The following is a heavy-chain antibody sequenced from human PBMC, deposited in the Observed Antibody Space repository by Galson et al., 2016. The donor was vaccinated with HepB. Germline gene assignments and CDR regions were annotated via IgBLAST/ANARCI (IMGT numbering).Heavy chain of an antibody. D-gene: IGHD3-3*01. CDR3: SRVDGLWRGTPYYWYFDR. CDR1: GDSMTRNW. Sequence: SETLSLTCAVSGDSMTRNWWSWVRQPPGMGPEWIGEVSHTGRTNYKSSLASRATISMDMSKNQLSLELTSVTAADTAVYYCSRVDGLWRGTPYYWYFDRWGRGTLVTVSA. J-gene: IGHJ2*01. V-gene: IGHV4-4*02. CDR2: VSHTGRT.